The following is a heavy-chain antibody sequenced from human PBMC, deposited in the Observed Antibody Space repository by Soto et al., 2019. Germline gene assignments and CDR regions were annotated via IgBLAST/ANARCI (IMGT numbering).Heavy chain of an antibody. CDR2: ISWNSGSI. Sequence: GGSLRLSCAASGFTFDDYAMHWVRQAPGKGLEWVSGISWNSGSIGYADSVKGRFTISRDNAKNSLYLQMNSLRAEDTALYYCAKDIVTWVVRPYYYYYMDVWGKGTTVTVSS. CDR3: AKDIVTWVVRPYYYYYMDV. J-gene: IGHJ6*03. D-gene: IGHD7-27*01. CDR1: GFTFDDYA. V-gene: IGHV3-9*01.